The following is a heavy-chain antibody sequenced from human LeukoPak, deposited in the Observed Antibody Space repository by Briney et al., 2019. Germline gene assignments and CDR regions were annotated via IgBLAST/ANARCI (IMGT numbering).Heavy chain of an antibody. CDR2: IKQDGSEK. Sequence: GGSLRLSCAASGFTFSSYWMSWVRQAPGKGLEWVANIKQDGSEKYYVDSVKGRFTISRDNAKNSLYLQMNSLRAEDTAVYYCARDANDFWSGYYYYYYMDVWGKGTTVTVSS. CDR1: GFTFSSYW. V-gene: IGHV3-7*01. J-gene: IGHJ6*03. D-gene: IGHD3-3*01. CDR3: ARDANDFWSGYYYYYYMDV.